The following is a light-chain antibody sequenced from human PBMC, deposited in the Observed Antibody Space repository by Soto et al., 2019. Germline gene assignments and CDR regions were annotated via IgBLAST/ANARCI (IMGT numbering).Light chain of an antibody. CDR1: QSVSRN. V-gene: IGKV3-15*01. Sequence: ETVMTQSPVTLSVSPGERATLSCRASQSVSRNFAWYQQRPGQAPRLLIYGASTRATGVPSRFSGSGSGTDFALTISSLQSEDFAVYYCQQYNNWPLTFGGGTKVEIK. CDR2: GAS. J-gene: IGKJ4*01. CDR3: QQYNNWPLT.